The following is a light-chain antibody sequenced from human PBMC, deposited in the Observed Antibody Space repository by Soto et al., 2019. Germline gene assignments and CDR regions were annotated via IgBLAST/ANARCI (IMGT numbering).Light chain of an antibody. Sequence: EIMLNQSPGTLSLSPGERATLSCRASQSVSSSYLAWYQQKPGQAPRLLIYGASSRATGIPDRFSGSGSGTDFTLTISRLEPEDFAVYYCQQRSNWPRTFGQGTKV. CDR1: QSVSSSY. V-gene: IGKV3D-20*02. CDR2: GAS. CDR3: QQRSNWPRT. J-gene: IGKJ1*01.